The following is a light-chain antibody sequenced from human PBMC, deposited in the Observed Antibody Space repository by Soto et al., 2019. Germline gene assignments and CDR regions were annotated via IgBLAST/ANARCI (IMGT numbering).Light chain of an antibody. CDR2: RAS. J-gene: IGKJ3*01. CDR1: QSVSSS. Sequence: EIVMTQSPATLSVSPGERVTLSCRASQSVSSSLAWYQQKPGQAPRLLIFRASTRATGIPARFSGSGSGTEFTLTISSLQSEDFAVYYCQQYSNWPPFTFGPGTKVDIK. V-gene: IGKV3-15*01. CDR3: QQYSNWPPFT.